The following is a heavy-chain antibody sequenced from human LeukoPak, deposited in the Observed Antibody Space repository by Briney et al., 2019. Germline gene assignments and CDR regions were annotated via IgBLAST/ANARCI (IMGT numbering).Heavy chain of an antibody. J-gene: IGHJ4*02. CDR1: GFTFSSYW. Sequence: GGSLRLSCAASGFTFSSYWMSWVRQAPGKGLEWVSAISGSGGSTYYADSVKGRFTISRDNSKNTLYLQMNSLRAEDTAVYYCAKDPPTYYDYVWGSYRSVGDYWGQGTLVTVSS. CDR2: ISGSGGST. V-gene: IGHV3-23*01. D-gene: IGHD3-16*02. CDR3: AKDPPTYYDYVWGSYRSVGDY.